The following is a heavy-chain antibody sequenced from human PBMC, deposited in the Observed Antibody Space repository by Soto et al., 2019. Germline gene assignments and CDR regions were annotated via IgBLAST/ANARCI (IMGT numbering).Heavy chain of an antibody. CDR2: TYYRSKWYN. J-gene: IGHJ4*02. V-gene: IGHV6-1*01. CDR1: GDSVSRKSAG. CDR3: ARDLLDGVFVH. D-gene: IGHD3-3*01. Sequence: PSQTLSLTCAISGDSVSRKSAGWSWIRQSPSRGLEWLGRTYYRSKWYNDYAVSVKSRITIKPDTSKNQFSLQLNSVTPEDTAMYYCARDLLDGVFVHWGQGTPVTVSS.